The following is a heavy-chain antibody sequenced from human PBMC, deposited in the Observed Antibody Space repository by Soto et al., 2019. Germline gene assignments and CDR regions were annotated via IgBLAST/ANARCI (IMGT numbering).Heavy chain of an antibody. CDR2: ISYDGSNK. D-gene: IGHD1-20*01. Sequence: QVQLVESGGGVVQPGRSLRLSCAASGFTFSSYAMHWVRQAPGKGLEWVAVISYDGSNKYYADSVKGRFTISRDNSKNRLYLQMNSLRAEDTAVYYCARVPGGYNGRYFQHWGQGTLVTVSS. CDR3: ARVPGGYNGRYFQH. CDR1: GFTFSSYA. V-gene: IGHV3-30-3*01. J-gene: IGHJ1*01.